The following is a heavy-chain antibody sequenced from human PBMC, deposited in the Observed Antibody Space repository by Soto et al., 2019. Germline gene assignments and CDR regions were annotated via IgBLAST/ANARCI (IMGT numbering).Heavy chain of an antibody. Sequence: SETLSLTCPVYGGSFSGYYWSWIRPPPGKGLEWIGEINHSGSTNYNPSLKSRVTISVDTSKNQFSLKLSSVTAADTAVYYCAGGRGSSWSQKPRYYYYYYMDVWGKGTTVTVSS. J-gene: IGHJ6*03. CDR3: AGGRGSSWSQKPRYYYYYYMDV. V-gene: IGHV4-34*01. CDR2: INHSGST. D-gene: IGHD6-13*01. CDR1: GGSFSGYY.